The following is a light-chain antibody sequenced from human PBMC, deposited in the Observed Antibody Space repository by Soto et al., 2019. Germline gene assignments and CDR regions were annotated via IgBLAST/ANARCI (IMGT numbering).Light chain of an antibody. Sequence: IVLTQSPGTLSLSPGERATLSCRASQSVSTSYLAWYQQKPGQAPRLLIYDASNRATGIPARFSGSGSGTDFTLTISSLEPEDSAVYYCQQNLGVHTFGQGTKVDIK. CDR1: QSVSTSY. CDR2: DAS. CDR3: QQNLGVHT. V-gene: IGKV3-20*01. J-gene: IGKJ1*01.